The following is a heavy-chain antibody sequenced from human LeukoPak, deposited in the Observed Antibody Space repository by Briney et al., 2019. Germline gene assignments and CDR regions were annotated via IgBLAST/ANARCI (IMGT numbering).Heavy chain of an antibody. V-gene: IGHV1-69*06. Sequence: ASVKVSCKASGGTFSSYAISWVRQAPGQGLEWMGGIIPIFGTANYAQKFQGRVTITADKSTSTAYMELSSLRSEDTAVYYCARARWMVYATGGSPSMYYFDYWGQGTLVTVSS. CDR3: ARARWMVYATGGSPSMYYFDY. J-gene: IGHJ4*02. CDR1: GGTFSSYA. CDR2: IIPIFGTA. D-gene: IGHD2-8*01.